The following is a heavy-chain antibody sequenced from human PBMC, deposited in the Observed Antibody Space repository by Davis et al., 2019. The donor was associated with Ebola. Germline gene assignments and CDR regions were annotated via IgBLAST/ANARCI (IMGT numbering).Heavy chain of an antibody. V-gene: IGHV1-69*13. J-gene: IGHJ6*04. CDR3: ARASSPGYHYYYGMDV. CDR2: IIPIFGTA. D-gene: IGHD3-10*01. Sequence: AASVKVSCKASGGTFSSYAISWVRQAPGQGLEWMGGIIPIFGTANYAQKFQGRVTITADESTRTAYMELSSLRSEDTAVYYCARASSPGYHYYYGMDVWGKGTTVTVSS. CDR1: GGTFSSYA.